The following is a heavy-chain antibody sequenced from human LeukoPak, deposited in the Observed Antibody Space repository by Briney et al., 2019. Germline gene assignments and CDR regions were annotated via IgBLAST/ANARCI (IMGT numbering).Heavy chain of an antibody. CDR3: ARSFRLGAFDI. D-gene: IGHD6-13*01. CDR1: GFTFSSYS. V-gene: IGHV3-21*01. Sequence: GGSLRLSCAASGFTFSSYSMNWVRQAPGKGLEWVSSISSGSSYIYYADSVKGRFTISRDNAKNSLYLQMNSLRAEDTAVYYCARSFRLGAFDIWGQGTMVTVSS. CDR2: ISSGSSYI. J-gene: IGHJ3*02.